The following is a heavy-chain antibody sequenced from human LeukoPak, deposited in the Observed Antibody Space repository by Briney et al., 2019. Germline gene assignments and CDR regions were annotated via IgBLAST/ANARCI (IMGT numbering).Heavy chain of an antibody. CDR2: ISTSNNYI. CDR3: AKGGEGYCSGGSCYSHYFDY. J-gene: IGHJ4*02. D-gene: IGHD2-15*01. CDR1: GFTFSNYA. Sequence: GGSLRLSCAASGFTFSNYAMRWVRQAPGKGLEWVSSISTSNNYIYYADSVKGRFTISRDNSKNSLSLQMNSLRAEDTALYYCAKGGEGYCSGGSCYSHYFDYWGQGTLVTVSS. V-gene: IGHV3-21*04.